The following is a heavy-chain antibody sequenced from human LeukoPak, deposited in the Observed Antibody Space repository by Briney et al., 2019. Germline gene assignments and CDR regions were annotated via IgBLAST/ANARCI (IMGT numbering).Heavy chain of an antibody. CDR3: AKDGGHTFYGSGSYRRYFDL. D-gene: IGHD3-10*01. V-gene: IGHV3-30*02. CDR2: IRYDGSNK. CDR1: GFTFSSYG. J-gene: IGHJ2*01. Sequence: GWSLRLSCAASGFTFSSYGMHWVRQAPGKGLEWVVFIRYDGSNKYYADSVKGRFTISRDNSKNTLYLQMNSLRAEDTAVYYCAKDGGHTFYGSGSYRRYFDLWGRGTLVTVSS.